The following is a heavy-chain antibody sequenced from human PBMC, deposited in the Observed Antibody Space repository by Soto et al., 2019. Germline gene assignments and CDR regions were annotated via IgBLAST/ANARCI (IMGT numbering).Heavy chain of an antibody. D-gene: IGHD6-13*01. V-gene: IGHV1-69*13. CDR2: IIPIFGTA. CDR3: AREQLASAGSIYYFDY. Sequence: SVKVSCKASGGTFSSYAISWVRQAPRQGLEWMGGIIPIFGTANYAQKFQGRVTTTADESTSTAYMELSSLRSEDTAVYYCAREQLASAGSIYYFDYWGQGTLVTVSS. J-gene: IGHJ4*02. CDR1: GGTFSSYA.